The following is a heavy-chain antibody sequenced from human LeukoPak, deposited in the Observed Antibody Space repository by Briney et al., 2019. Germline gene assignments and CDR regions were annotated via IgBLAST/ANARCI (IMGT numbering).Heavy chain of an antibody. CDR3: ARDGYSSGWYYFDY. Sequence: HTGGSLRLSCAASGFTFSSYAMHWVRQAPGKGLEWVAVISYDGSNKYYADSVKGRFTISRDNSKNTLYLQMNSLRAEDTAVYYCARDGYSSGWYYFDYWGQGTLVTVSS. CDR2: ISYDGSNK. V-gene: IGHV3-30-3*01. D-gene: IGHD6-19*01. CDR1: GFTFSSYA. J-gene: IGHJ4*02.